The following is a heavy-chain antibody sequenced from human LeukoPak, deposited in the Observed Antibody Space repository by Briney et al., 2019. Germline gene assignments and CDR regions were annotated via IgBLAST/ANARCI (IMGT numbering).Heavy chain of an antibody. CDR2: TYYRSKWYN. V-gene: IGHV6-1*01. D-gene: IGHD2-2*02. Sequence: SQTLSLTCAISGDSVSSNSAAWNWIRQSPSRGLEWLGRTYYRSKWYNDYAVSVKSRITINPDTSKNQFSLLLNSVTPEDTAVYYCARALGCSSTSCYTREYYYYYMDVWGQGTTVTVSS. CDR1: GDSVSSNSAA. J-gene: IGHJ6*03. CDR3: ARALGCSSTSCYTREYYYYYMDV.